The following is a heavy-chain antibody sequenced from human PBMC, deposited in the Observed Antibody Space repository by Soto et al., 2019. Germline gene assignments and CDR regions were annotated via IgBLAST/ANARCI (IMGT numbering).Heavy chain of an antibody. CDR2: VAHDGTSK. CDR3: ARDRRINGIVAEIDL. CDR1: GFTFSNHA. Sequence: TVGSLRLSCAASGFTFSNHAMHWVRRAPGKGLEWVALVAHDGTSKYYAGSVKGRFTISSDKSTNTLFLQMDSLDTEDTAVYYCARDRRINGIVAEIDLWGRRTLVTVSS. J-gene: IGHJ5*02. V-gene: IGHV3-30-3*01. D-gene: IGHD2-21*01.